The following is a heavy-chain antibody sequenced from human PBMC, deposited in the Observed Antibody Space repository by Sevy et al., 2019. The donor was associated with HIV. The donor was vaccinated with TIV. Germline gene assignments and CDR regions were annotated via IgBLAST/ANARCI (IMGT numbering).Heavy chain of an antibody. D-gene: IGHD2-8*01. V-gene: IGHV3-30-3*01. J-gene: IGHJ6*02. CDR2: ISYDGSNK. Sequence: GGSLRLSCAASGFTFSSYAMHWVRQAPGKGLEWVAVISYDGSNKYYADSVKGRFTISRDNSKNTLYLQMNSLRAEDTAVYYCARDLLNFLMVYAIPYYYYGMDVWGQGTTVTVSS. CDR1: GFTFSSYA. CDR3: ARDLLNFLMVYAIPYYYYGMDV.